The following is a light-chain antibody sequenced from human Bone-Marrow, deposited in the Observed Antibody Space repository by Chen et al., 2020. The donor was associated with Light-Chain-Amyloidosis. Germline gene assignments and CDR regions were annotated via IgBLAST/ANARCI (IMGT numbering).Light chain of an antibody. CDR1: DLPTKY. Sequence: SYELTQPPSVSVSPGQTARITCSGDDLPTKYAYWYQQKPGQAPVLVIHRDTERPSGSSERFSGSSSGTTATLTISGVQEEDEADYHCQSAESSGTYEVIFGGGTKLTVL. CDR3: QSAESSGTYEVI. CDR2: RDT. J-gene: IGLJ2*01. V-gene: IGLV3-25*03.